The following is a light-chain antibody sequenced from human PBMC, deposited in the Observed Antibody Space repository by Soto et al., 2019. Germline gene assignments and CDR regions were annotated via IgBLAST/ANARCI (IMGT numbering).Light chain of an antibody. Sequence: QSVLTQPPSASGSPGQSVAISCTGTSSDVGGYDYVSWFQQNPGKAPKLMIYDVTKRPSGVPDRFSGSKSGNTASLTVSGLQAEDEAYYYCASYGGYYVVFGGGHELTVL. CDR3: ASYGGYYVV. V-gene: IGLV2-8*01. CDR1: SSDVGGYDY. CDR2: DVT. J-gene: IGLJ2*01.